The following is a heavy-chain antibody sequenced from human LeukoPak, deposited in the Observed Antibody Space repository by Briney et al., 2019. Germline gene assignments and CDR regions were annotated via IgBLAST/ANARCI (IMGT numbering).Heavy chain of an antibody. J-gene: IGHJ6*02. V-gene: IGHV3-9*01. CDR1: GFTFDDYA. D-gene: IGHD6-13*01. Sequence: PGRSLRLSCAASGFTFDDYAMHWVRQAPGKGLEWVSGISWNSGSIGYADSVKGRFTISRDNSKNTLYLQMNSLRAEDTAVYYCAKDLDSSSWDYYYYGMDVWGQGTTVTVSS. CDR2: ISWNSGSI. CDR3: AKDLDSSSWDYYYYGMDV.